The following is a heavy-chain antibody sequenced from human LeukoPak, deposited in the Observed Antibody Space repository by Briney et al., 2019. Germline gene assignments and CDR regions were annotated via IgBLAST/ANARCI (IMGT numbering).Heavy chain of an antibody. V-gene: IGHV1-18*01. J-gene: IGHJ4*02. CDR1: GYTFTSYG. CDR2: ISAYNGNT. Sequence: ASVKVSCKASGYTFTSYGISWVRQAPGQGLEWMGWISAYNGNTNYAQKLQGRVTMTTDTSTSTAYMERRSLRSDDTAVYYCARDKRSWYDFWSGYLGFDYWGQGTLVTVSS. D-gene: IGHD3-3*01. CDR3: ARDKRSWYDFWSGYLGFDY.